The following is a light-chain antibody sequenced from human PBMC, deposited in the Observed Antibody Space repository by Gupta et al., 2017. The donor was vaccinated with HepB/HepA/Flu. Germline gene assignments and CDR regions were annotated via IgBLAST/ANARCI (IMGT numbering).Light chain of an antibody. Sequence: QVVLTQSPSASASLGASVRLTCTLSSGHSRYSIAWHQLQPEKGPRYLMSLSSDGSHRKGDGIPDRFSGSGSGAERYLTIASLQAEDEDDYYCQTWGTGIRVFGGGTKLTVL. CDR2: LSSDGSH. CDR3: QTWGTGIRV. V-gene: IGLV4-69*01. CDR1: SGHSRYS. J-gene: IGLJ3*02.